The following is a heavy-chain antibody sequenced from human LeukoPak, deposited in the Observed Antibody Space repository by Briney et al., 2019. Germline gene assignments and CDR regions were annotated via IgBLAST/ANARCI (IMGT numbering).Heavy chain of an antibody. J-gene: IGHJ6*03. CDR3: ARDHYIAGTQYYYYYMDV. CDR1: GGSISSYY. Sequence: SETLSLTCTVSGGSISSYYWSWIRQPPGKGLEWIGYIYYSGSTNYNPSLKSRVTISVDTSKNLFSLKLSSVTAADTAVYYCARDHYIAGTQYYYYYMDVWGKGTTVTVSS. D-gene: IGHD1-1*01. V-gene: IGHV4-59*01. CDR2: IYYSGST.